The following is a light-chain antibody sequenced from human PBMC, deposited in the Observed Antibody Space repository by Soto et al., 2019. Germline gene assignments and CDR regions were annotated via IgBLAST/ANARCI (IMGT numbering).Light chain of an antibody. CDR3: SSYTSSSMNYA. V-gene: IGLV2-14*01. CDR2: DVS. CDR1: SSDVGGYNY. J-gene: IGLJ1*01. Sequence: LTQPASVSGSPGQSITISCTGTSSDVGGYNYVSWYQQHPGKAPKLMIYDVSNRPSGVSNRFSGSKSGNTASLTISGLQAEDEADYYCSSYTSSSMNYAFGTGTKVTVL.